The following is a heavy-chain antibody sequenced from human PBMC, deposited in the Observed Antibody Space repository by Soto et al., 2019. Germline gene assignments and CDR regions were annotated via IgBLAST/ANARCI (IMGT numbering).Heavy chain of an antibody. CDR3: ARLNVVTAHFHSYYFDY. CDR2: IYHSGST. Sequence: PSETLSLTCAVSGGSISSGGYSWSWIRQPPGKGLEWIGYIYHSGSTYYNPSLKSRVTISVDTSKNQFSLKLSSVTAADTAVYYCARLNVVTAHFHSYYFDYWGQGTLVTVSS. CDR1: GGSISSGGYS. V-gene: IGHV4-30-2*01. J-gene: IGHJ4*02. D-gene: IGHD3-22*01.